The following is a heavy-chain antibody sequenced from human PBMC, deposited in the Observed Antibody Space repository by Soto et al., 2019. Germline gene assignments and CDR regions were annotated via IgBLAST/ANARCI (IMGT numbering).Heavy chain of an antibody. V-gene: IGHV1-3*01. Sequence: ASVKVSCKASGYTFTSYAMHWVRRAPGQRLEWMGWINAGNGNTKYSQKFQGRVTITRDTSASTAYMELSSLRSEDTAVYYCARDQVAVAGYYYYYGMDVWGQGTTVTVSS. CDR1: GYTFTSYA. J-gene: IGHJ6*02. D-gene: IGHD6-19*01. CDR2: INAGNGNT. CDR3: ARDQVAVAGYYYYYGMDV.